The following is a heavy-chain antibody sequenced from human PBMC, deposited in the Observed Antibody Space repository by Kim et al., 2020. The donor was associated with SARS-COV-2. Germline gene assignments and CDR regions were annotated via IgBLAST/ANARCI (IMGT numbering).Heavy chain of an antibody. D-gene: IGHD3-10*01. CDR3: ARGSAGMVRGVIAYYYGMDV. CDR2: IIPIFGTA. CDR1: GGTFSSHA. V-gene: IGHV1-69*06. J-gene: IGHJ6*02. Sequence: SVKVSCKASGGTFSSHAISWVRQAPGQGLEWMGGIIPIFGTANYAQKFQGRVTITADKSTSTAYMELSSLRSEDTAVYYCARGSAGMVRGVIAYYYGMDVWGQGTTVTVSS.